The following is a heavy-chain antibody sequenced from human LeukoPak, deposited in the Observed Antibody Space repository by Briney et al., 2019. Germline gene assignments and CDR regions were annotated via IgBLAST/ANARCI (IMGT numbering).Heavy chain of an antibody. V-gene: IGHV4-31*03. CDR1: GGSISSGGYY. J-gene: IGHJ4*02. D-gene: IGHD4-17*01. CDR2: IYYSGNT. CDR3: ARASPDDYGDYESY. Sequence: SQTLSLTCTVSGGSISSGGYYWSWIRQHPGKGLEWIGYIYYSGNTHYNPSLKSRFTISVDTFKNQFSLKLTSVTAADTAVYYCARASPDDYGDYESYWGQGTLVTVSS.